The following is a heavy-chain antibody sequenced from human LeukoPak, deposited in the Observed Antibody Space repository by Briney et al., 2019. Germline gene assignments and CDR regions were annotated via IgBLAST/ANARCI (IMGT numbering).Heavy chain of an antibody. Sequence: SETLSLTCTVSGGSISRGDYYWSGLRQPPGKGGEGVGYIYYRGSTYYNPSLKSRVTISVDTSKNQFSLKLSSVTAADTAVYYCARDRAGRSPPSYYYMDVWGKGTTVTVSS. D-gene: IGHD3-16*02. CDR1: GGSISRGDYY. V-gene: IGHV4-30-4*08. CDR2: IYYRGST. J-gene: IGHJ6*03. CDR3: ARDRAGRSPPSYYYMDV.